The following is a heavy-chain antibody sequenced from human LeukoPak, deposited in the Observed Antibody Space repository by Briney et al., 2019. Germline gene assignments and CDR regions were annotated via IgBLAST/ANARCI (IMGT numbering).Heavy chain of an antibody. V-gene: IGHV4-34*01. J-gene: IGHJ2*01. Sequence: SETLSLTCAVYGGSFSGYYWSWIRQPPGKGLEWIGEINHSGSTNYNPSLKSRVTISVDTSKNQFSLKLSSVTAADTAVYYCARVRITMIVVVPTYWYFDLWGRGTLVTVSS. CDR3: ARVRITMIVVVPTYWYFDL. CDR1: GGSFSGYY. CDR2: INHSGST. D-gene: IGHD3-22*01.